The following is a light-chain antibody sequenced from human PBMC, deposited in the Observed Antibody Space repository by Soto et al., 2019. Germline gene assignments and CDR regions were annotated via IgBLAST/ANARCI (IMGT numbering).Light chain of an antibody. CDR2: GAS. CDR3: QQYGSSPLWT. J-gene: IGKJ1*01. CDR1: QSVSSSY. Sequence: EIVLTQSPGTLSLSPGERATLSCRASQSVSSSYLAWYQQKPGQAPRLLIFGASSRATGIPDRFSGSGSGTDFTLTISRVEPEDFAVYFCQQYGSSPLWTFGQGTKVEIK. V-gene: IGKV3-20*01.